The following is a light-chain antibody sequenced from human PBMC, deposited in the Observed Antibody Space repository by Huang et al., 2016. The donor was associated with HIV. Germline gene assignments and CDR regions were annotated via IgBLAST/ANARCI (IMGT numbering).Light chain of an antibody. V-gene: IGKV1-13*02. CDR3: QHSHV. Sequence: AFQLTQSPSSVSASVGDRVTITCRASQGISSALAWYQQKPGKPPKLLIYDASSLESGVPSRFSGSASGTDFTLSVSSLQPEDFAIYYCQHSHVFGGGTKVQIK. CDR1: QGISSA. CDR2: DAS. J-gene: IGKJ4*01.